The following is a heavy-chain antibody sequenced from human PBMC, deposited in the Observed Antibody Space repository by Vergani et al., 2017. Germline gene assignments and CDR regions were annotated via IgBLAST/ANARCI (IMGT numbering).Heavy chain of an antibody. CDR3: ARDNYDYSNYGSETVNWFDP. V-gene: IGHV4-59*01. D-gene: IGHD4-11*01. J-gene: IGHJ5*02. CDR2: IYYSGST. CDR1: GGSISSYY. Sequence: QVQLQESGPGLVKPSETLSLTCTVSGGSISSYYWSWIRQPPGKGLEWIGYIYYSGSTNYNPSLRSRVTISVDTSKNQFSLKLSSVTAADTAVYYCARDNYDYSNYGSETVNWFDPWGQGTLVTVSS.